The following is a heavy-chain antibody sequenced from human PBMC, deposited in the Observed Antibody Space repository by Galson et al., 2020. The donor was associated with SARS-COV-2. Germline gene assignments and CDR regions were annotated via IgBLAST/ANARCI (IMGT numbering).Heavy chain of an antibody. CDR3: ARGGNYYYGSGSWYFDL. J-gene: IGHJ2*01. Sequence: GGSLRLSCAASGFTFSTYGLHWVRQTIGKGLEWVSTIGTAGHTYYAGSVKGRFTISRENAKNSLYLQMNSLRAGDTAVYYCARGGNYYYGSGSWYFDLWGRGTLVTVSS. CDR2: IGTAGHT. D-gene: IGHD3-10*01. CDR1: GFTFSTYG. V-gene: IGHV3-13*01.